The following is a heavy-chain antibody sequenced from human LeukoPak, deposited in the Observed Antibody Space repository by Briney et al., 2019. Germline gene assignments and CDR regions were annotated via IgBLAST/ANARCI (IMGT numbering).Heavy chain of an antibody. V-gene: IGHV4-34*01. D-gene: IGHD5-18*01. Sequence: SETLSLTCAVYGGSFSGYYWSWIRQPPGKGLEWIGSIYHSGSTYYNPSLKSRVTISVDTSKNQFSLKLSSVTAADTAVYYCARDVDTAMVFGNYFDYWGQGTLVTVSS. J-gene: IGHJ4*02. CDR2: IYHSGST. CDR3: ARDVDTAMVFGNYFDY. CDR1: GGSFSGYY.